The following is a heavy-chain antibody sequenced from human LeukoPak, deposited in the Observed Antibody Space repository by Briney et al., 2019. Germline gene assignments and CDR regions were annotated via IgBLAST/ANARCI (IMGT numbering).Heavy chain of an antibody. CDR3: ARDLWFGESRGGY. V-gene: IGHV4-38-2*02. J-gene: IGHJ4*02. D-gene: IGHD3-10*01. CDR1: GFSTSSGYY. Sequence: PSETLSLTCGVSGFSTSSGYYWGWIRQPPGKGLEWIGSIYHSGNTFYNPSLKSRVTISVDTSKNQFSLKLKFVTAADTAMYYCARDLWFGESRGGYWGQGTLVTVSS. CDR2: IYHSGNT.